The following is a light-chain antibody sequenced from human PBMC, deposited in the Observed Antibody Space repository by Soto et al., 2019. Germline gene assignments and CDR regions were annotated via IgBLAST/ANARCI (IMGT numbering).Light chain of an antibody. Sequence: EIVFTQCPGILSFCPRERATLSCRASQTVASSLLAWYQQKPGQTPRLLIYGASSRATAIPDRFNGSGSGTEFTLAISSLQSEDFAVYYCQQYNKWPITFGQGTRLE. V-gene: IGKV3-20*01. CDR1: QTVASSL. J-gene: IGKJ5*01. CDR2: GAS. CDR3: QQYNKWPIT.